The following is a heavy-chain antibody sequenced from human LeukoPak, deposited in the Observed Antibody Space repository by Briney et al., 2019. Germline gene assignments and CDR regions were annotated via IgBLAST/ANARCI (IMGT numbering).Heavy chain of an antibody. Sequence: ASVKVSCKASGFTFSSYAFHWVRQAPGQGLEWLGSINGGSGTTRLSDRFQGRVSITRDTSATTAYVDLSRLASDDTAVYFCARGDWRWHLDLWGRGTLVTVSS. J-gene: IGHJ2*01. CDR2: INGGSGTT. CDR3: ARGDWRWHLDL. CDR1: GFTFSSYA. V-gene: IGHV1-3*01. D-gene: IGHD2-21*01.